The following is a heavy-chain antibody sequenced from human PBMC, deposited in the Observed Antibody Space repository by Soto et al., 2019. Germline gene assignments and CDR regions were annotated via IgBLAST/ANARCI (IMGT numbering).Heavy chain of an antibody. CDR3: AKGGTGSSVGRYMDV. V-gene: IGHV3-23*01. D-gene: IGHD1-1*01. CDR1: GFTFSSYA. CDR2: ISDTGGST. Sequence: GGSLRLSCAASGFTFSSYAMSWVRQAPGKGLEWVSAISDTGGSTYHADSVKGRFTISRDNSKNTLYLLMNSLRAEDTAIYYCAKGGTGSSVGRYMDVWGNGTTVTVSS. J-gene: IGHJ6*03.